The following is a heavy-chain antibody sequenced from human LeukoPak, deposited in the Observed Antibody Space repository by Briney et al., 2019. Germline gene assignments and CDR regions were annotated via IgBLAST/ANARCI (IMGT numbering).Heavy chain of an antibody. D-gene: IGHD2-15*01. CDR2: ISSSSSYI. Sequence: PGGSLRLSCAASGFTFSSYSMNWVRQAPGKGLEWVSSISSSSSYIYYADSVKGRFTISRDNAKNSLYLQMNSLRAEDTAVYYCARDGVVVAATSDYWGQGTLATVSS. V-gene: IGHV3-21*01. J-gene: IGHJ4*02. CDR1: GFTFSSYS. CDR3: ARDGVVVAATSDY.